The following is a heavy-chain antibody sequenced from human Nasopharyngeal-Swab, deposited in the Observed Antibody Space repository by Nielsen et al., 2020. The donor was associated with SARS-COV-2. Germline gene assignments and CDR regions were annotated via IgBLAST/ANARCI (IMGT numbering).Heavy chain of an antibody. D-gene: IGHD7-27*01. Sequence: SQTLSLTCAISGDRVSSNSAAWNWLRQSPSRGLEWLGRTYYRSKWYNDYAVSVKSRITINPDTSKNQFSLQLNSVTPEDTAVYYRASSGDYYGMDVWGQGTTVTVSS. CDR3: ASSGDYYGMDV. V-gene: IGHV6-1*01. CDR2: TYYRSKWYN. CDR1: GDRVSSNSAA. J-gene: IGHJ6*02.